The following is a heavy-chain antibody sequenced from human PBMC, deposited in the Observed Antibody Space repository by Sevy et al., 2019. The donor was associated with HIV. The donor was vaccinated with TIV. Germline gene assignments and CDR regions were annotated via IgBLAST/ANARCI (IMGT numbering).Heavy chain of an antibody. Sequence: GGSLRLSCAASGFSFSDYYMTWTRQAPGKGLEWVSYISSGSRYTNYADSVKGRFAISRDNAENSLYLQMSSLRAEDTAVYYCARVRVVAADYYFDYWGQGTLVTVSS. D-gene: IGHD6-13*01. V-gene: IGHV3-11*06. CDR1: GFSFSDYY. CDR2: ISSGSRYT. CDR3: ARVRVVAADYYFDY. J-gene: IGHJ4*02.